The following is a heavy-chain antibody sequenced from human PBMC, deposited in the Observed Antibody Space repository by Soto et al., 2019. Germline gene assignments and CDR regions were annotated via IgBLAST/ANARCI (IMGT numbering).Heavy chain of an antibody. V-gene: IGHV1-18*01. J-gene: IGHJ5*02. Sequence: QGLEWMGWISAYNGNTNYAQKLQGRVTMTTDTSTSTAYMELRSLRSDDTAVYFCATDDPDFSRRRATFDPSGEGTLRTV. CDR2: ISAYNGNT. CDR3: ATDDPDFSRRRATFDP. D-gene: IGHD3-3*01.